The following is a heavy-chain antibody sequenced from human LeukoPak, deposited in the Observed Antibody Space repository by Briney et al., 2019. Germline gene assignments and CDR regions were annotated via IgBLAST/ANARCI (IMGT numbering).Heavy chain of an antibody. V-gene: IGHV4-4*02. D-gene: IGHD2-2*01. J-gene: IGHJ5*02. CDR1: GGSISSSNW. CDR2: IYYSGST. Sequence: SGTLSLTCAVSGGSISSSNWWSWVRQPPGKGLEWIGYIYYSGSTNYNPSLKSRVTISVDTSKNQFSLKLSSVTAADTAVYYCARVEGVPAALNWFDPWGQGTLVTVSS. CDR3: ARVEGVPAALNWFDP.